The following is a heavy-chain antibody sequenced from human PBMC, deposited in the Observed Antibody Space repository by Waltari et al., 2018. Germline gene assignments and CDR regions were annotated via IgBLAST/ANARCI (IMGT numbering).Heavy chain of an antibody. Sequence: EVQLVESGGGLVQPGGSLRLSCAASGFTFSSYWMSWVRQAPGKGLGWVANIKQDGSEKYSVDSVKGRFTISRDNAKNSLSLQMNSLRAEDTAVYFCARLYNTGWYGIDYWGQGTLVTVSS. V-gene: IGHV3-7*01. CDR2: IKQDGSEK. CDR3: ARLYNTGWYGIDY. J-gene: IGHJ4*02. CDR1: GFTFSSYW. D-gene: IGHD6-19*01.